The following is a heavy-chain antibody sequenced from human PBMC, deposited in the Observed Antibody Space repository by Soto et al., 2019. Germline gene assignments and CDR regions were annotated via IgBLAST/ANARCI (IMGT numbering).Heavy chain of an antibody. V-gene: IGHV3-15*01. D-gene: IGHD2-15*01. CDR2: IKSKTDGGTT. Sequence: VGSLRLSCAASGFTFSNAWMSWVRQAPGKGLEWVGRIKSKTDGGTTDYAAPVKGRFTISRDDSKNTLYLQMNSLKTEDTAVYYCTTGVVVVAAYQYWGQGTLVTVSS. CDR3: TTGVVVVAAYQY. CDR1: GFTFSNAW. J-gene: IGHJ4*02.